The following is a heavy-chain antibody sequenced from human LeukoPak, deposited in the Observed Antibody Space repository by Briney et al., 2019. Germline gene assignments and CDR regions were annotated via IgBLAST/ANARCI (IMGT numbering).Heavy chain of an antibody. CDR1: GGSISSSGFL. CDR2: ILYSGST. V-gene: IGHV4-39*01. J-gene: IGHJ4*02. CDR3: ARQRRYCSGGSCYRDVGY. D-gene: IGHD2-15*01. Sequence: PSETLSLTCTVSGGSISSSGFLWGWIRQPPGRGLEWIGSILYSGSTYYNPSLKSRVTISVDTSKNQFSLKPSSVTAADTAVYYCARQRRYCSGGSCYRDVGYWGQGTLVTVSS.